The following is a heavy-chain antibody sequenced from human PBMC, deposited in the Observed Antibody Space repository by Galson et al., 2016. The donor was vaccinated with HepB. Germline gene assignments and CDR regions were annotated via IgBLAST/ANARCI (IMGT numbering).Heavy chain of an antibody. CDR2: IHWADDK. V-gene: IGHV2-5*02. J-gene: IGHJ4*02. Sequence: PALVKPTQTLTLTCTFSGFSLTSGGLGVGWIRQPPVKALEWLARIHWADDKLYRPSLKNKLPITKETTKNQVVLVMANMDPVDTGTYYCARSLGTAIFDYGGQGSLVLVSS. CDR1: GFSLTSGGLG. D-gene: IGHD1-7*01. CDR3: ARSLGTAIFDY.